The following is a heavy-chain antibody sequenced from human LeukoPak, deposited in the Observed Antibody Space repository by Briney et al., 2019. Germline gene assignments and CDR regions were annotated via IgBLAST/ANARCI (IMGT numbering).Heavy chain of an antibody. V-gene: IGHV4-59*08. CDR1: GGSISSYY. CDR2: IYYSGST. D-gene: IGHD2-2*01. CDR3: ARHMEDIVVVPAAPGFDY. Sequence: SETLSLTCTVSGGSISSYYWSWIRQPPGKGLEWIGYIYYSGSTNYNPSLKSRVTISVDTSKNQFSLKLSSVTAADTAVYYCARHMEDIVVVPAAPGFDYWGQGTLVTVSS. J-gene: IGHJ4*02.